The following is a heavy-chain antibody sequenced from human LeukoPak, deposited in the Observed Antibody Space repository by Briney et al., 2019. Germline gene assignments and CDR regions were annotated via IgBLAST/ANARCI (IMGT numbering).Heavy chain of an antibody. CDR2: IYYSGST. J-gene: IGHJ4*02. CDR3: ARDLRGSLRTRFDY. CDR1: GGSISSSSYY. V-gene: IGHV4-39*07. D-gene: IGHD5/OR15-5a*01. Sequence: SETLSLTCTVSGGSISSSSYYWGWIRQPPGKGLEWIGSIYYSGSTYYNPSLKSRVTISVDTSKNQFSLKLSSVTAADTAVYYCARDLRGSLRTRFDYWGQGTLVTVSS.